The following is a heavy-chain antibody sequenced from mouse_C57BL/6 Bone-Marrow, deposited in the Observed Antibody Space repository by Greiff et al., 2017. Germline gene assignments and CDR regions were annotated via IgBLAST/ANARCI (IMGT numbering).Heavy chain of an antibody. CDR3: ARSVANWPYFDY. J-gene: IGHJ2*01. D-gene: IGHD1-1*02. CDR1: GFTFTDYY. V-gene: IGHV7-3*01. Sequence: EVKVEESGGGLVQPGGSLSLSCAASGFTFTDYYMSWVRQPPGKALEWLGFIRNKANGYTTEYSASVKGRFTISRDNSQSILYLQMNALRAVDSATYYCARSVANWPYFDYWGQGTTLTVSS. CDR2: IRNKANGYTT.